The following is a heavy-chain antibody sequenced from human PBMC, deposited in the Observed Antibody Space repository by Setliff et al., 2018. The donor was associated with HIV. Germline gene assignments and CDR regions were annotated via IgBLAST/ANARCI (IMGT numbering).Heavy chain of an antibody. D-gene: IGHD2-8*01. Sequence: SETLSLTCAVYGESFSGYYWTWIRQSPEKGLEWIGEIVDSGSTNYSPSLKSRVTISLDTSKKQFSLRLNSVTAADTGVYYCARAPSCADSWCYMYYYYYYGMDVWGLGTTVTSP. J-gene: IGHJ6*02. V-gene: IGHV4-34*12. CDR1: GESFSGYY. CDR2: IVDSGST. CDR3: ARAPSCADSWCYMYYYYYYGMDV.